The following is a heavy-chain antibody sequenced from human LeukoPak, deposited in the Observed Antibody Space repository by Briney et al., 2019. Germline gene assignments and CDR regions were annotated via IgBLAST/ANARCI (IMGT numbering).Heavy chain of an antibody. CDR2: LNHYGPP. D-gene: IGHD5-18*01. V-gene: IGHV4-59*11. Sequence: SEPLSLPCTLSGGSFSSQWGSWVRLSPGKGLESFAYLNHYGPPNYTPSLNSRVSISVDTSKNQFSLSLSSVTAADTAVYYCARAPHEFVYDSYGNENYYYYMDVWGKGTTVTVSS. J-gene: IGHJ6*03. CDR3: ARAPHEFVYDSYGNENYYYYMDV. CDR1: GGSFSSQW.